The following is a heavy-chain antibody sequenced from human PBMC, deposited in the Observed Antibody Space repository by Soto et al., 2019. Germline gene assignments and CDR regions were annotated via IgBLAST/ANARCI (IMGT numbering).Heavy chain of an antibody. V-gene: IGHV3-33*01. J-gene: IGHJ4*02. D-gene: IGHD3-16*01. CDR2: IWYDGGNK. Sequence: VGSLRLSCAASGFTFDTYVMHWVRQAPGSGLEWVALIWYDGGNKYYADSVKGRFTISRDNSKNTLYLQMNSLRAEDTAVYYCARGARDFDYWGQGTLVTVSS. CDR1: GFTFDTYV. CDR3: ARGARDFDY.